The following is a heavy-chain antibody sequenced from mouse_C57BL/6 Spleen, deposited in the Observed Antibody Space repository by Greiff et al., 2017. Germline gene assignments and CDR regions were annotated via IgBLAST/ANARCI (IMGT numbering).Heavy chain of an antibody. CDR3: TDDGRGAMDY. Sequence: EVQLQQPGAELVRPGASVKLSCTASGFNFTDYYMHWVKQRPEQGLEWIGRIDPEDGDTDYTPKFKGKATMTVDTSSNTAYLQLSSLTSEDSAVYYCTDDGRGAMDYWGQGTSVTVSA. D-gene: IGHD1-1*01. J-gene: IGHJ4*01. CDR1: GFNFTDYY. CDR2: IDPEDGDT. V-gene: IGHV14-1*01.